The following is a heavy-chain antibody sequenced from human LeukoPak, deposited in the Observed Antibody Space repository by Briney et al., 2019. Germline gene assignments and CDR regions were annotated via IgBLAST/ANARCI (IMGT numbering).Heavy chain of an antibody. CDR3: ARIGCSSTSCYGNSVDP. J-gene: IGHJ5*02. CDR2: FSSYNANT. CDR1: GFTFTNYG. V-gene: IGHV1-18*01. D-gene: IGHD2-2*01. Sequence: ASAKVSCETSGFTFTNYGINWVRQAPGQGLVWMERFSSYNANTLYAQKFQGRVTMTTYTSTITAYMELWSIRSDDTAAYYCARIGCSSTSCYGNSVDPWGQGTLVTVSS.